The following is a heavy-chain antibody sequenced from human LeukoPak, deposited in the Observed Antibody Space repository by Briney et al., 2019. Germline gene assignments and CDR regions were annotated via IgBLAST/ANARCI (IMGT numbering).Heavy chain of an antibody. CDR1: GFTFSDYY. J-gene: IGHJ3*02. CDR2: ISSSGSTI. V-gene: IGHV3-11*01. CDR3: AREYYDILTGYDAFDI. Sequence: GALRLSCAASGFTFSDYYMSWIRQAPGKGLEWVSYISSSGSTIYYADSVKGRFTISRDNAKNSLYLQMNSLRAEDTAVYYCAREYYDILTGYDAFDIWGQGTMVTVSS. D-gene: IGHD3-9*01.